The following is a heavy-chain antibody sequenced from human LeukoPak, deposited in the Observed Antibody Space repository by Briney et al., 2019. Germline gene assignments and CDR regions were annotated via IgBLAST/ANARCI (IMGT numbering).Heavy chain of an antibody. Sequence: GGSLRLSCAASGFTFDDYGMSWVRQAPGKGLVWVSRINHDGSSTNYADSVKGRFTISRDSAKNTVYLQMNSLRAEDTAVYYCVRDWGYDSSGYWQKYFDTWGQGTLVTVSS. V-gene: IGHV3-74*01. CDR2: INHDGSST. CDR3: VRDWGYDSSGYWQKYFDT. D-gene: IGHD3-22*01. CDR1: GFTFDDYG. J-gene: IGHJ4*02.